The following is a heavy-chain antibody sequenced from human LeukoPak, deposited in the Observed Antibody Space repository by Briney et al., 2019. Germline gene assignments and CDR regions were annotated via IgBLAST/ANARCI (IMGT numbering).Heavy chain of an antibody. Sequence: SETLSLTCTVSGGSISSSSYYWGWIRQPPGKRLEWIGNIYYSGSTYYNPSLKSRVTVSVDTSKNQFSLKVSSLTAADTAVYYCARGLTYCTGGTCSCYFDYWGQGTLVTVSS. CDR2: IYYSGST. D-gene: IGHD2-15*01. CDR1: GGSISSSSYY. J-gene: IGHJ4*02. CDR3: ARGLTYCTGGTCSCYFDY. V-gene: IGHV4-39*07.